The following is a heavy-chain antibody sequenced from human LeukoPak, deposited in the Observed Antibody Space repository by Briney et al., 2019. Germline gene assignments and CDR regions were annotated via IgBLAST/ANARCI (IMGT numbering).Heavy chain of an antibody. CDR1: GFSFGTHW. CDR2: IKQDETET. D-gene: IGHD7-27*01. Sequence: GGSLRLSCVASGFSFGTHWMAWVRQPPGAGPEWVANIKQDETETYYADAVRGRFTITRDNAKNSLYLQMDNLRGEDTAVYYCARDSGDRPQAVGYFFDYWGQGSLVTVSS. V-gene: IGHV3-7*01. CDR3: ARDSGDRPQAVGYFFDY. J-gene: IGHJ4*02.